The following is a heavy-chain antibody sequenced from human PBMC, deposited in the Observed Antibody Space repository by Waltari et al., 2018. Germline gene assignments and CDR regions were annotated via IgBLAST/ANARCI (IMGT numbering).Heavy chain of an antibody. J-gene: IGHJ5*01. CDR2: VNPDTGGT. CDR3: ARNSDASAILWFDS. V-gene: IGHV1-2*02. Sequence: QVQLVQSGAEVKKPGASVKVYCQPSGYTLNKYYIQWARQAPGQGLAWMGWVNPDTGGTHYTQRFQGRVTMTRDTSINTAYMELSRLRSDDTAVYYCARNSDASAILWFDSWGQGTLVTVSS. CDR1: GYTLNKYY. D-gene: IGHD3-3*01.